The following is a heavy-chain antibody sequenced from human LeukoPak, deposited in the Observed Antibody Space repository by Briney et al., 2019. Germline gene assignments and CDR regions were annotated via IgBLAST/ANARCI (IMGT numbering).Heavy chain of an antibody. J-gene: IGHJ4*02. D-gene: IGHD3-10*01. CDR1: GGSISSSDDY. Sequence: SETLSLTCTVSGGSISSSDDYWGWIRQPPGKGLEWIGTIHYSGSTYYNPSLKSRVTMSLDTSKNQFSLELSSVTAADTAVYYCAGHYGSGFDYWGQGTLVTVSS. V-gene: IGHV4-39*01. CDR3: AGHYGSGFDY. CDR2: IHYSGST.